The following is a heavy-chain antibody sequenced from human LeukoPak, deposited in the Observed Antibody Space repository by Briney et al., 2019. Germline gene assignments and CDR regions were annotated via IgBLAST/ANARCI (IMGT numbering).Heavy chain of an antibody. D-gene: IGHD6-6*01. CDR1: GFTLTELS. CDR2: FDPEDGET. V-gene: IGHV1-24*01. J-gene: IGHJ4*02. CDR3: ATDQRSSSNPWRY. Sequence: ASVKVSCKVSGFTLTELSMHWVRQAPGKGLEWMGGFDPEDGETIYAQKFQGRVTMTEDTSTDTAYMELSSLRSEDTAVYYCATDQRSSSNPWRYWGQGTLVTVSS.